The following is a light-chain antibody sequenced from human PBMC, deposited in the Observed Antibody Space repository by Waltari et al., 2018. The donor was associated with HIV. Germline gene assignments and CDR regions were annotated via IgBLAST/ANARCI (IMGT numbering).Light chain of an antibody. J-gene: IGLJ2*01. CDR3: SSYAGSSNVV. V-gene: IGLV2-8*01. Sequence: QSALTQPPSASGSPGQSVTISCPGTSRDVGGYNYVSWYQPHPGKAPKLMIYEVSKRPSGVPDRFSGSKSGNTASLTVSGLQAEDEADYYCSSYAGSSNVVFGGGTKLTVL. CDR1: SRDVGGYNY. CDR2: EVS.